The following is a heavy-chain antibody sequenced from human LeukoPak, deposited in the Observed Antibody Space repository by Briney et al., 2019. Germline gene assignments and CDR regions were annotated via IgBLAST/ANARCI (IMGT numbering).Heavy chain of an antibody. J-gene: IGHJ5*02. CDR2: IYYSGST. CDR1: GGSVSSGSYY. CDR3: ASFPTQYYSGGSCYSGNWFDP. V-gene: IGHV4-61*01. D-gene: IGHD2-15*01. Sequence: SETLSLTCTVSGGSVSSGSYYWSWIRQPPGKGLEWIGYIYYSGSTNYNPSLKSRVTISVDTSKNQFSLKLSSVTAADTAVYYCASFPTQYYSGGSCYSGNWFDPWGQGTLVTVSS.